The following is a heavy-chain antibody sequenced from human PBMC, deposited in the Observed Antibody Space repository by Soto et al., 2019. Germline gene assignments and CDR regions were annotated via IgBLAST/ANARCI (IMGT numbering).Heavy chain of an antibody. Sequence: ASETLSLTCTVSGCSISSSNWWSWVRQPPGKGLEWIGAIYHSGSTNYNPSLKSRVTISVDKSKNQFSLKLSSVIAADTAVYYCATGGGTPNLGEPWGQGTMVTVS. CDR2: IYHSGST. D-gene: IGHD3-16*01. J-gene: IGHJ5*02. CDR1: GCSISSSNW. V-gene: IGHV4-4*02. CDR3: ATGGGTPNLGEP.